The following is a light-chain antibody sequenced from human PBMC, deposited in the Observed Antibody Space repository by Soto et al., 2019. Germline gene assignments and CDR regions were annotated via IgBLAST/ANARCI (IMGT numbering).Light chain of an antibody. CDR3: GTWDSSLRAGWV. Sequence: QSVLTQPPSVSAAPGQKVTISCSGSSSNIGNNYVSWYQQLPGTAPKLLIYENNKRPSGIPDRFSGSKSGTPATLGITGLQTGDEDDYYCGTWDSSLRAGWVFGTGTKVTVL. CDR2: ENN. V-gene: IGLV1-51*02. J-gene: IGLJ1*01. CDR1: SSNIGNNY.